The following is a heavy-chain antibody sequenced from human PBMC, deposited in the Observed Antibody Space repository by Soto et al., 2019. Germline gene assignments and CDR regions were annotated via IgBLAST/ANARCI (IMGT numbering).Heavy chain of an antibody. J-gene: IGHJ6*03. Sequence: EVQLVESGGGLVQPGGSLRLSCAASGFTFSTYWMHWVRQVPGKGLVWVSRINSDGSRTNYGDSVRGRFTTSRDNAKNTLYLKMNSLRAEDTAVYFCARIGTGYYYMDVW. V-gene: IGHV3-74*01. D-gene: IGHD1-1*01. CDR1: GFTFSTYW. CDR3: ARIGTGYYYMDV. CDR2: INSDGSRT.